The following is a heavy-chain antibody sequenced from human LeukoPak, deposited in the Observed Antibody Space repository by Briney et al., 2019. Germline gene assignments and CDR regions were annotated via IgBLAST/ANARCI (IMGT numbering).Heavy chain of an antibody. D-gene: IGHD5-18*01. CDR2: INWSGAGT. J-gene: IGHJ4*02. Sequence: RPGGSLRLSCATSGLSFDDYGMSWVRQAPGKGPEWVSGINWSGAGTGYADSVKGRLTISRDNAKKSLYLQMNSLTAEDTALYYCARDRSYGAFDYWGQGALVTVSS. CDR3: ARDRSYGAFDY. V-gene: IGHV3-20*04. CDR1: GLSFDDYG.